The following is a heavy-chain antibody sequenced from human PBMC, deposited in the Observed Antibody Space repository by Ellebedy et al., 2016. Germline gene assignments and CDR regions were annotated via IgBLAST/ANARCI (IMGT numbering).Heavy chain of an antibody. CDR3: ARVRGGNRSMSGDAALDI. Sequence: GESLKISCEGSGFTSNNYAMHWVRQAPGKGLEWVAVIWYDGSIQYYGDSVKGRFSISRDNSKNTLYLQMNILRVEDTAMYYCARVRGGNRSMSGDAALDIWGPGTMVTVSS. CDR1: GFTSNNYA. J-gene: IGHJ3*02. CDR2: IWYDGSIQ. D-gene: IGHD1/OR15-1a*01. V-gene: IGHV3-33*08.